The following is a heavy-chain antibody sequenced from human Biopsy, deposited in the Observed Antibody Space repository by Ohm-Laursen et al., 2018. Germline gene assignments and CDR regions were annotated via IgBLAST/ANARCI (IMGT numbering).Heavy chain of an antibody. CDR3: ARGGNPVWFGEDLDY. V-gene: IGHV1-8*01. Sequence: ASVKVSCKASGYTFTSYEINWVRQATGQGLEWMGWMNPNSGNTGYAQKFQGRVTMTRNTSISTAYMEVSSLRSEDTAVYYCARGGNPVWFGEDLDYWGQGTPVTVSS. CDR2: MNPNSGNT. D-gene: IGHD3-10*01. CDR1: GYTFTSYE. J-gene: IGHJ4*02.